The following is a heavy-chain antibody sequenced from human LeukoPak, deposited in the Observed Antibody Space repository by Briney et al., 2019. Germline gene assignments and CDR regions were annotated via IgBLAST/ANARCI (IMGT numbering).Heavy chain of an antibody. V-gene: IGHV4-59*01. CDR1: GGSLSSYY. CDR2: IYYSGST. CDR3: ARRGYDILTGYSYNWFDP. D-gene: IGHD3-9*01. J-gene: IGHJ5*02. Sequence: SETLSLTCTVSGGSLSSYYWSWIRQPPGKGLEWIGYIYYSGSTNYNPSLKSRVTISVDTSKNQFSLKLSSVTAADTAVYYCARRGYDILTGYSYNWFDPWGQGTLVTVSS.